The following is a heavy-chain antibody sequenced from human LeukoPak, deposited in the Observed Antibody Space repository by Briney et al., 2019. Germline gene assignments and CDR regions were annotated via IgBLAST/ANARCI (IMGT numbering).Heavy chain of an antibody. Sequence: ASVKVSCKASGYTFTGYYMHWVRQAPGQGLEWMGWINPNSGGTNYAQKFQGRVTMTRDTSISTAYMELSRLRSDDTAVYYCARDYEVDIVVVPAADYWGQGTLVTVSS. CDR1: GYTFTGYY. CDR3: ARDYEVDIVVVPAADY. D-gene: IGHD2-2*01. CDR2: INPNSGGT. J-gene: IGHJ4*02. V-gene: IGHV1-2*02.